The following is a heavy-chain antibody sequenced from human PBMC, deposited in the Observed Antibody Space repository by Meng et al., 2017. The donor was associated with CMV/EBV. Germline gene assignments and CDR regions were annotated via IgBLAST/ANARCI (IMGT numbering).Heavy chain of an antibody. CDR2: INHSGST. J-gene: IGHJ4*02. Sequence: QVQLQQWGAGLVKPSETLSLTCAVYGGSFSGYYWSWIRQPPGKGLEWIGEINHSGSTNYSPSLKSRVTISVDTSKNQFSLKLSSVTAADTAVYYCARGRGSWYFVDYWGQGTLVTVSS. D-gene: IGHD6-13*01. CDR1: GGSFSGYY. CDR3: ARGRGSWYFVDY. V-gene: IGHV4-34*01.